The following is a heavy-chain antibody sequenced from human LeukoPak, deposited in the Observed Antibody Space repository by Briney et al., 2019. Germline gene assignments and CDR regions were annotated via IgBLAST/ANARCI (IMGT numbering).Heavy chain of an antibody. D-gene: IGHD6-6*01. J-gene: IGHJ4*02. Sequence: ASVKVSCKASGYTFSGDYMHWVRQAPGQGLEWMGWINPNSVDTNYAQKFQGRVTMTRGTSISTAYMELNRLRSDDTAVYYCARDGIAARPLGYWGQGTLVTVSS. CDR3: ARDGIAARPLGY. CDR2: INPNSVDT. CDR1: GYTFSGDY. V-gene: IGHV1-2*02.